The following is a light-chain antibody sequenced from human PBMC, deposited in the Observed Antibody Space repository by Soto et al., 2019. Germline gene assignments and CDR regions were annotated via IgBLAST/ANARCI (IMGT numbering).Light chain of an antibody. Sequence: DIQMTQSPSSVSASVGDRVTITCRASQGMGRWLAWYQHKPGKAPKLLLSAASSLQSGVPSRFSGSGSETDFTLTITNLQPDDFATYYCQQAANFPLTVGGGTKVEIK. CDR3: QQAANFPLT. CDR1: QGMGRW. V-gene: IGKV1-12*01. CDR2: AAS. J-gene: IGKJ4*01.